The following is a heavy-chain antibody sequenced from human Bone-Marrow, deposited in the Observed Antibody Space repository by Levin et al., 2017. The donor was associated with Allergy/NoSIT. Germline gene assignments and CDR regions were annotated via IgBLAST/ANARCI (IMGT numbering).Heavy chain of an antibody. D-gene: IGHD3-10*01. CDR2: VNWNGGRI. V-gene: IGHV3-20*04. Sequence: GESLKISCAASGFTFDDYGMSWVRQVPGKGLEWVSGVNWNGGRIGYADSVKGRFTISRDNAKNSLFLQMNSLRPEDTALYFCARGGGGSGSFYQRSDHWGQGTLVAVSS. CDR1: GFTFDDYG. J-gene: IGHJ4*02. CDR3: ARGGGGSGSFYQRSDH.